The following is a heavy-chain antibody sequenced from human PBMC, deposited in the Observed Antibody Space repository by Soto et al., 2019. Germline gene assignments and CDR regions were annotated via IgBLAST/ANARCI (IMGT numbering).Heavy chain of an antibody. V-gene: IGHV1-2*02. Sequence: ASVKASCKASGYTFTGYYMHWVRQAPGQGLEWMGWINPNSGGTNVAQKFQGRVTMTRDTSITTAYMELSRLRSDDTAVYYCAASRGYCRSTSCYNSPFDYWGQGTLVTVSS. CDR1: GYTFTGYY. CDR2: INPNSGGT. D-gene: IGHD2-2*01. J-gene: IGHJ4*02. CDR3: AASRGYCRSTSCYNSPFDY.